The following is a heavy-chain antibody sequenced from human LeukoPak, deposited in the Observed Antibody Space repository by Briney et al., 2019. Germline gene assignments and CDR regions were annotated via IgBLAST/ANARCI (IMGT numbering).Heavy chain of an antibody. Sequence: MPSETLSLTCGVSGYSITSGYYWGWIRQPPGKGLEWIGTIYHNGSTYYNPSLKSRVTISLDTSQNQFSLKLNSVTAADTAVYYCAREKGGAADYWGQGTLVTVSS. V-gene: IGHV4-38-2*02. CDR3: AREKGGAADY. J-gene: IGHJ4*02. CDR1: GYSITSGYY. CDR2: IYHNGST. D-gene: IGHD2-15*01.